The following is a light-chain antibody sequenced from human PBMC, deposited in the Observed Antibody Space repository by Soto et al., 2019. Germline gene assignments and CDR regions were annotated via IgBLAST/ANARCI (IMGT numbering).Light chain of an antibody. CDR3: QTWGPGYVV. V-gene: IGLV4-69*01. CDR2: LNSDGSH. CDR1: SGHSSYA. Sequence: QPVLTQSPSASASLGASVKLTCTLSSGHSSYAIAWHQQQPEKGPRYLMKLNSDGSHSKGDGIPDRFSGSSSGAERYLTISRLQSEDEADYYCQTWGPGYVVFGGGTKLTVL. J-gene: IGLJ2*01.